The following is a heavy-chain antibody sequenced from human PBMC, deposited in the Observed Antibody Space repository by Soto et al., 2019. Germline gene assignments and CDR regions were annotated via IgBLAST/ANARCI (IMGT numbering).Heavy chain of an antibody. CDR2: ISSNGGST. D-gene: IGHD6-13*01. V-gene: IGHV3-64D*08. J-gene: IGHJ5*02. Sequence: HPGVSLRLSCSASGFTFSSYAMHWVRQAPGKGLEYVSAISSNGGSTYYADSVKGRFTISRDNSKNTLYLQMSSLRAEDTAVYYCVKENILHIAAAGYNWFDPWGQGTLVNVSS. CDR3: VKENILHIAAAGYNWFDP. CDR1: GFTFSSYA.